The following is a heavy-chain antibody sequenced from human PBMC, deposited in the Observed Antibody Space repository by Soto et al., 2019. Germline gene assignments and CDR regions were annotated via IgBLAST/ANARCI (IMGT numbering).Heavy chain of an antibody. V-gene: IGHV4-39*01. CDR2: IYYSGST. Sequence: QLQLQESGPGLVKPSETLSLTCTVSGFSISSSSHYWGRIRQPPGKGLEFIGSIYYSGSTYHNPSLKSRVTMSVDTSKNQISLKLSSVTAADTAVCYCAGAPFVVIVPTAWGQGTLVTVSS. CDR3: AGAPFVVIVPTA. D-gene: IGHD1-26*01. CDR1: GFSISSSSHY. J-gene: IGHJ5*02.